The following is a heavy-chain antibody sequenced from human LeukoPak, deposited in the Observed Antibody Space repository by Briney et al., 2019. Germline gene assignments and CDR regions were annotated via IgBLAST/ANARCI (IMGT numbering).Heavy chain of an antibody. J-gene: IGHJ4*02. CDR1: GFTVSSNY. Sequence: GGSLRHSCAASGFTVSSNYMSWVRQAPGKGLEWVSVLYSGGTTYYADSVKGRFTVSRDNSKNTLYLQMNSLRAEDTAVYYCARASGGSFAYWGQGTLVTVSS. V-gene: IGHV3-53*01. CDR3: ARASGGSFAY. CDR2: LYSGGTT. D-gene: IGHD1-26*01.